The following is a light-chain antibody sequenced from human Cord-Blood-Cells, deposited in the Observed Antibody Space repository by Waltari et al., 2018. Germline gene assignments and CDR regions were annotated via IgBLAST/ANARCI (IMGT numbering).Light chain of an antibody. CDR3: QQSYSTPYT. CDR1: QSFISY. J-gene: IGKJ2*01. CDR2: AAS. V-gene: IGKV1-39*01. Sequence: DLQMTQAPSSLSASVGDIVTITCLARQSFISYLNWYQQKPGKAPKLLIYAASSLQSGVPSRFSGSGSGTDFTLTISSLQPEDFATYDCQQSYSTPYTFGQGTKLEIK.